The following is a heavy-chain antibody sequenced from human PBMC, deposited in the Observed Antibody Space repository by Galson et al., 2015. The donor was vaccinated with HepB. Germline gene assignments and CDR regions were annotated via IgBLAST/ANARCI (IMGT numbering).Heavy chain of an antibody. D-gene: IGHD6-13*01. J-gene: IGHJ6*03. V-gene: IGHV1-69*13. CDR3: ARAHSSPPGGYYYYYMDV. Sequence: SVKVSCKASGGTFSRYAISWVRQAPGQGLEWMGGIIPIFGTANYAQKFQGRVTITADESTSTAYMELSSLRSEDTAVYYCARAHSSPPGGYYYYYMDVWGKGTTVTVSS. CDR2: IIPIFGTA. CDR1: GGTFSRYA.